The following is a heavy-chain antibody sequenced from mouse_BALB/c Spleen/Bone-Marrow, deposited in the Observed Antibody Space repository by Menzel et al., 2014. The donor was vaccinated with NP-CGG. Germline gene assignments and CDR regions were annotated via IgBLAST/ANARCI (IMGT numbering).Heavy chain of an antibody. Sequence: QVQLQQSGAELVRPGSSVKISCKASGYTFSSYWMNWVKQRPGQGLEWIGQIYPGDGDTNYNENFRGKATLTADTSSSTAYMQLSSLTSEDSAVYFCARLAIAAALDYWGQGTSVPVSS. V-gene: IGHV1-80*01. CDR1: GYTFSSYW. J-gene: IGHJ4*01. CDR2: IYPGDGDT. CDR3: ARLAIAAALDY.